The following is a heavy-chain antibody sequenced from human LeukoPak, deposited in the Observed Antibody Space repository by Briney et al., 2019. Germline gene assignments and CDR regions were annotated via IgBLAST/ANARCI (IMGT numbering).Heavy chain of an antibody. J-gene: IGHJ4*02. D-gene: IGHD2-15*01. V-gene: IGHV5-51*01. Sequence: GESLKVSCKGSGYRFTSDWIGWVRQMPGKGLEWMGIIYPGDSDTRYSLSFQGQVTIPADKSVNTAYLQWSSLKASDTAMYYCARLSGRVVCSAGSCYIDSWGQGTLVTVSS. CDR2: IYPGDSDT. CDR1: GYRFTSDW. CDR3: ARLSGRVVCSAGSCYIDS.